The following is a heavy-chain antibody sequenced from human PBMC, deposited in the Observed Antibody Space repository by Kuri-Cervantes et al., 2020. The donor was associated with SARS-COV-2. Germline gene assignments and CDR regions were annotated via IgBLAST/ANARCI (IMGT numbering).Heavy chain of an antibody. CDR3: ARCDRSIAAADY. Sequence: ASVKVSCKASGYTFTSYYMHWVRQAPGQGLEWMGIINPSGGSTSYAQKFQGRVTMTEDTSTDTAYMELSSLRSEDTAVYYCARCDRSIAAADYWGQGTLVTVSS. J-gene: IGHJ4*02. CDR2: INPSGGST. D-gene: IGHD6-13*01. V-gene: IGHV1-46*01. CDR1: GYTFTSYY.